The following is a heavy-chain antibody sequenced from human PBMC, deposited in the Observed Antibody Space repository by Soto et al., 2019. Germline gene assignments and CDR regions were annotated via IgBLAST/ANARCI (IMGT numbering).Heavy chain of an antibody. CDR3: AKDQKGSGWTYYYYYGMDV. D-gene: IGHD6-19*01. Sequence: GGSLRLSCAASGFTFSSYGMHWVRQAPGKGLEWVAVISYDGSNKYYADSVKGRFTISRDNSKNTLYLQMNSLRAEDTAVYYCAKDQKGSGWTYYYYYGMDVWGQGTTVTVS. CDR1: GFTFSSYG. J-gene: IGHJ6*02. V-gene: IGHV3-30*18. CDR2: ISYDGSNK.